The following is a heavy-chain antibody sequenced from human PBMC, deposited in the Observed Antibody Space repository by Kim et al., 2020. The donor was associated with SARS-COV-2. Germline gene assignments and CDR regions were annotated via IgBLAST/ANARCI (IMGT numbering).Heavy chain of an antibody. CDR1: GGTFSSYA. CDR2: IIPIFGTA. CDR3: ARDFGSNYDILTGSLLAFDI. D-gene: IGHD3-9*01. V-gene: IGHV1-69*13. J-gene: IGHJ3*02. Sequence: SVKVSCKASGGTFSSYAISWVRQAPGQGLEWMGGIIPIFGTANYAQKFQGRVTITADESTSTAYMELSSLRSEDTAVYYWARDFGSNYDILTGSLLAFDIWGQGTMVTVSS.